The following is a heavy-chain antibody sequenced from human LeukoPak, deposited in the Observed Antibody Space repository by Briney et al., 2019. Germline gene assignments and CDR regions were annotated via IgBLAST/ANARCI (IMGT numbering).Heavy chain of an antibody. V-gene: IGHV3-15*01. CDR3: TTVISPNRQSRWGYFQH. J-gene: IGHJ1*01. CDR2: IKSKTDGGTT. CDR1: GSTFSNAW. Sequence: PGGSLRLSCAASGSTFSNAWMSWVRQAPGKGLERVGRIKSKTDGGTTDYAAPVKGRFTISRDDSKNTLYLQMNSLKTEDTAVYYCTTVISPNRQSRWGYFQHWGQGTLVTVSS. D-gene: IGHD3-16*01.